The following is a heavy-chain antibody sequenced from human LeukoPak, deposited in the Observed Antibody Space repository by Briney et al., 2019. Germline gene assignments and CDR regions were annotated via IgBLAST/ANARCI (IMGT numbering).Heavy chain of an antibody. CDR1: GYTFINYG. J-gene: IGHJ5*02. CDR3: ASLNVAVAGGYNWFDP. V-gene: IGHV7-4-1*02. Sequence: ASVKVSCKASGYTFINYGIHWVRQAPGQGLEWMGWINTNTGNPTYAQGFTGRFVFSLDTPVSTAYLQISSLKAEDTAVYYCASLNVAVAGGYNWFDPWGQGTLVTVSS. D-gene: IGHD6-19*01. CDR2: INTNTGNP.